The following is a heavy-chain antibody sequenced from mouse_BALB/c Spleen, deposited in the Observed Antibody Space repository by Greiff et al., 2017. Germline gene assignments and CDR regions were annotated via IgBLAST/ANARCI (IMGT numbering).Heavy chain of an antibody. CDR3: TRDRRWELTKGDD. D-gene: IGHD2-3*01. Sequence: EVQLVESGGGLVKPGGSLKLSCAASGFTFSSYTMSWVRQTPGKRLEWVATISSGGSYTYYTDSVKGRLTISRDKAKNTLYLQMSSLKSEDTAMYKCTRDRRWELTKGDDWGQGTSVTVSS. V-gene: IGHV5-6-4*01. CDR1: GFTFSSYT. J-gene: IGHJ4*01. CDR2: ISSGGSYT.